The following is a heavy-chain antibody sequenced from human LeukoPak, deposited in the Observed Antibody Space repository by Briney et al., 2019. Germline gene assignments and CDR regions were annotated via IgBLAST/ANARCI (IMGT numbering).Heavy chain of an antibody. Sequence: ASVKVSCKVSGYTLTELSMHWVRQAPGKGLEWMGGFDPEDGETIYAQKFQGRVTMTEDTSTDTAYMELSSLRSEDTAVYYCATDAPQYSSSWYSPYYCYYGMDVWGQGTTVTVSS. J-gene: IGHJ6*02. V-gene: IGHV1-24*01. CDR3: ATDAPQYSSSWYSPYYCYYGMDV. CDR1: GYTLTELS. D-gene: IGHD6-13*01. CDR2: FDPEDGET.